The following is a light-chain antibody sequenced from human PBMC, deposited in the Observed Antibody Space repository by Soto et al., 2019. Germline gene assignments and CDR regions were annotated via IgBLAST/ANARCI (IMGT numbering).Light chain of an antibody. Sequence: EIVLTQSPATLSLSPGDRATLSCRASQSLSSYLAWYQQKPGQAPRLLIYDASNRATGIPARFSGSGSGTDFPLTISSLEPEDFSVYYCQQRNNWPVVTFGPGTKVDIK. CDR1: QSLSSY. V-gene: IGKV3-11*01. CDR2: DAS. J-gene: IGKJ3*01. CDR3: QQRNNWPVVT.